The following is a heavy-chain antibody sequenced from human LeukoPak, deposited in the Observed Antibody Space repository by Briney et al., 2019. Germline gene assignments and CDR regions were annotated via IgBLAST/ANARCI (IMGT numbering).Heavy chain of an antibody. J-gene: IGHJ4*02. CDR2: IYPGDSDT. D-gene: IGHD3-16*02. V-gene: IGHV5-51*01. CDR1: GYSFTSYW. CDR3: ARHLTFGGVIVHFDY. Sequence: GESLKISCKGSGYSFTSYWIGWVRQMPGKGLEWVGIIYPGDSDTRYSPSFQGQVIISADKSISTAYLQWSSLKASDTAMYYCARHLTFGGVIVHFDYWGQGTLVTVSS.